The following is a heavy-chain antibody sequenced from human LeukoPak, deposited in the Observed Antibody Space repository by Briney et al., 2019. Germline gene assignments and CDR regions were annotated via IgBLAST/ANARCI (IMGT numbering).Heavy chain of an antibody. J-gene: IGHJ5*02. CDR2: IYYSGSP. V-gene: IGHV4-39*01. Sequence: SETLSLTCTVSRGSISSSSYYGGWIRQPPGEGLEWIGSIYYSGSPYYNPSLKSRVTISVDTSKNHFTLKLSSVTAADRAVYYFARHQVVVATTAKVLFQPWGEGTLVTVSS. D-gene: IGHD2-2*01. CDR1: RGSISSSSYY. CDR3: ARHQVVVATTAKVLFQP.